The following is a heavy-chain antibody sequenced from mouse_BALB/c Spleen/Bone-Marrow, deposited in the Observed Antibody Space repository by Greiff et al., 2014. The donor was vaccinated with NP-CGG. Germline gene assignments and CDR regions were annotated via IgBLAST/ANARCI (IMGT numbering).Heavy chain of an antibody. CDR1: GYTFTSYY. Sequence: QVQLQQSGPELVKPGASARISCKASGYTFTSYYIQLVKQRPGQGLEWIGWIYPGNVNTKYNEKFKGKATLTADKSSSTAYMQLSSLTSEDSAVYFCARTTVALDYWGQGTTLTVSS. V-gene: IGHV1S56*01. CDR2: IYPGNVNT. CDR3: ARTTVALDY. J-gene: IGHJ2*01. D-gene: IGHD1-1*01.